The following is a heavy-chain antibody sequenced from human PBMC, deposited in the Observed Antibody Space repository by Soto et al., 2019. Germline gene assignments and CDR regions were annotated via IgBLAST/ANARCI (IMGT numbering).Heavy chain of an antibody. CDR3: ARDGHYYGSGSYYPYNWFDP. CDR1: GGTFSSYA. V-gene: IGHV1-69*13. Sequence: SVKVSCKASGGTFSSYAISWVRQAPGQGLEWMGGIIPIFGTANYAQKFQGRVTITADESTSTAYMELSSLRSEDTAVYYCARDGHYYGSGSYYPYNWFDPWGQGTLVTVSS. D-gene: IGHD3-10*01. J-gene: IGHJ5*02. CDR2: IIPIFGTA.